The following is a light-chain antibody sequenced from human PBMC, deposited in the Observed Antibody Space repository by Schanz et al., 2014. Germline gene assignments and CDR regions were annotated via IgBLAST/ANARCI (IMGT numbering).Light chain of an antibody. CDR3: SSYAGSNNLV. Sequence: QSALTQPPSASGSPGQSVTISCTGTSSDVGAYNYVSWYQQHPGQAPKLVIYEVTKRPSGVPDRFSGSKSGNTASLTVSGLQAEDEADYYCSSYAGSNNLVFGGGTKLTVL. J-gene: IGLJ2*01. CDR2: EVT. V-gene: IGLV2-8*01. CDR1: SSDVGAYNY.